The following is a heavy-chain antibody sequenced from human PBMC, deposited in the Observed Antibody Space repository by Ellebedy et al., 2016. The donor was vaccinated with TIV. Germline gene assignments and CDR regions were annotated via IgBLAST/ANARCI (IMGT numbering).Heavy chain of an antibody. J-gene: IGHJ3*02. V-gene: IGHV4-39*07. Sequence: SETLSLTCSVSGDSIITSGYYWGWIRQPPGKGLEWIGSIYYSGYTQYNPPLKSRVTISVDTSKNQFSLNLTSVTAADAAVYYCARGSHYMKLVVITSDAFDIWGQGTRVTVSS. CDR3: ARGSHYMKLVVITSDAFDI. CDR2: IYYSGYT. D-gene: IGHD3-22*01. CDR1: GDSIITSGYY.